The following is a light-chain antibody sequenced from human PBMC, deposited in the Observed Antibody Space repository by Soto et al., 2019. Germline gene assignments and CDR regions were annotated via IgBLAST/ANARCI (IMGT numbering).Light chain of an antibody. CDR1: NSDMGNYND. V-gene: IGLV2-8*01. J-gene: IGLJ2*01. CDR2: DVT. CDR3: SSYAVSNSPVV. Sequence: QPVLTQPPSASGSPGQSVTISCTGTNSDMGNYNDVSWYQQHPGEAPKLLIYDVTERPSRVPDRFSGSKSGNTASLTVSGLRPEDEAHYYCSSYAVSNSPVVFGGGTQLTVL.